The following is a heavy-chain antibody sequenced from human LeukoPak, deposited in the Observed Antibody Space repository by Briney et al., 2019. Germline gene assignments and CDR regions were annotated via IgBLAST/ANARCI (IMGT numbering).Heavy chain of an antibody. D-gene: IGHD6-19*01. J-gene: IGHJ5*02. V-gene: IGHV3-48*03. Sequence: GGSLRLSCAASGFTFSSYEMNWVRQAPGKGLEWVSYISSSGSTIYYADSVKGRFTISRDNAKNSLYLQMNSLRAEDTAVCYCARDNSEGQWLVGNWFDPWGQGTLVTVSS. CDR1: GFTFSSYE. CDR3: ARDNSEGQWLVGNWFDP. CDR2: ISSSGSTI.